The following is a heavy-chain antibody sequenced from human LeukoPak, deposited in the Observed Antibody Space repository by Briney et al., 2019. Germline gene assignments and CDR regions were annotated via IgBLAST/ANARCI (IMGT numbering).Heavy chain of an antibody. D-gene: IGHD3-3*01. Sequence: QAGGSLRLSCAASGFTFSSYEMNWVRQAPGKGLEGVSYISSSGSTIYYADSVKGRFTISRDNAKNSLYLQMSSLRAEDTAVYYCAKVSYYDFWSGYSLDYWGQGTLVTVSS. CDR2: ISSSGSTI. CDR1: GFTFSSYE. J-gene: IGHJ4*02. CDR3: AKVSYYDFWSGYSLDY. V-gene: IGHV3-48*03.